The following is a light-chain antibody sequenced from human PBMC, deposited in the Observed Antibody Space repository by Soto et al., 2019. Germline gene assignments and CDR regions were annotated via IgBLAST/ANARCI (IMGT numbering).Light chain of an antibody. V-gene: IGLV2-14*01. CDR3: SSYTSSSTPVV. J-gene: IGLJ2*01. CDR1: SSDVGGYNY. CDR2: DVS. Sequence: QSALTQPASVSGSPGQSITISCTGTSSDVGGYNYVSWYQQHPGKAPKLMIYDVSNRPSGVSNRFSGSKSGNTASPTISGLQAEDEADYYCSSYTSSSTPVVFGGGT.